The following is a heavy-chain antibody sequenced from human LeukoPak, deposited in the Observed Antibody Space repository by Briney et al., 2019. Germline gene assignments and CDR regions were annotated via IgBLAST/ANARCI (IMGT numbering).Heavy chain of an antibody. J-gene: IGHJ4*02. CDR3: AREMGPVVTATLIDY. Sequence: GGSLRLSCAASGFTFSNHVMNWVRQAPGKGLEWVAVISYDGSNKYYADSVKGRFTISRDNSKNTLYLQMNSLRAEDTAVYYCAREMGPVVTATLIDYWGQGTLVTVSS. V-gene: IGHV3-30*03. CDR1: GFTFSNHV. CDR2: ISYDGSNK. D-gene: IGHD2-21*02.